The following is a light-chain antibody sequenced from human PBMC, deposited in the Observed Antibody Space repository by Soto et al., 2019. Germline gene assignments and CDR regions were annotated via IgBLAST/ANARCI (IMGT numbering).Light chain of an antibody. CDR3: SSYAGSNNVV. Sequence: QSVLTQPPSASGSPGQSVTISCTGTSSDVGGYTYVSWYQQHPDKAPKLMIYEVSKRPSGVTDRFSGSKSGNTASLPVSGLQAEDEADYYCSSYAGSNNVVFGGGTKLTVL. CDR1: SSDVGGYTY. V-gene: IGLV2-8*01. CDR2: EVS. J-gene: IGLJ2*01.